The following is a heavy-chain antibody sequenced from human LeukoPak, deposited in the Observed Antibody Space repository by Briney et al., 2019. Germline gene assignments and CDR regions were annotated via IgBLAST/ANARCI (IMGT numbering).Heavy chain of an antibody. CDR3: ARNHDSTGYPLITY. D-gene: IGHD3-22*01. Sequence: ASVRVSCKASGYIFTGYYIHWVRQAPGQGLEWMGWINPQRGGTNSAQKFQGRVTMTRDTSINTAYMELSRLTSDDTAVYYCARNHDSTGYPLITYWGQGTLVTVSS. J-gene: IGHJ4*02. CDR1: GYIFTGYY. CDR2: INPQRGGT. V-gene: IGHV1-2*02.